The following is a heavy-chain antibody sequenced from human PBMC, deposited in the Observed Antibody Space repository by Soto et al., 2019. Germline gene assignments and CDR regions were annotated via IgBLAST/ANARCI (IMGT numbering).Heavy chain of an antibody. D-gene: IGHD3-16*02. CDR1: GYTFTSYG. V-gene: IGHV1-18*01. CDR3: AREYRGACPPFHX. CDR2: SSAYNGNT. J-gene: IGHJ4*02. Sequence: ASLKVSCNASGYTFTSYGISWVRQAPAQGREWMGLSSAYNGNTNYAYKLQGRVTMTTETSTSTDYMELRSMRSDDTAVYYCAREYRGACPPFHXWGQATLVTVSX.